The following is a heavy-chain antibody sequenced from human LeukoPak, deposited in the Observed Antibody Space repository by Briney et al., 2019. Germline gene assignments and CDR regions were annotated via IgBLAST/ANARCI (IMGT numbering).Heavy chain of an antibody. CDR1: GFTFSSYS. D-gene: IGHD3-22*01. Sequence: GGSLRLSCAASGFTFSSYSMNWVRQAPGQGLEWVSSISGTSYYMYYADSVKGRFTISRDNAKNSLFLQMNSLRAEDTAVYYCAIAAYYDSPKIDSCGQGTLVTVSS. CDR2: ISGTSYYM. J-gene: IGHJ4*02. CDR3: AIAAYYDSPKIDS. V-gene: IGHV3-21*01.